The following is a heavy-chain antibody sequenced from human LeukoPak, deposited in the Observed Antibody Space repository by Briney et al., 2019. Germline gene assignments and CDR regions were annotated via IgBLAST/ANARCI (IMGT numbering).Heavy chain of an antibody. D-gene: IGHD2-2*01. Sequence: PGGSLRLSXAASGFTFSSYWMSWVRQAPGKGLERVANIKQDGSEKYYVDSVKGRFTISRDNAKNSLYLQMNSLRAEDTAVYYCARDWGVPAALDAFDIWGQGTMVTVSS. CDR1: GFTFSSYW. CDR2: IKQDGSEK. CDR3: ARDWGVPAALDAFDI. J-gene: IGHJ3*02. V-gene: IGHV3-7*01.